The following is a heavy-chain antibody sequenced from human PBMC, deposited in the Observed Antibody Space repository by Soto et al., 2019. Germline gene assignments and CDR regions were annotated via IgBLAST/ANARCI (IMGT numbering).Heavy chain of an antibody. J-gene: IGHJ4*02. V-gene: IGHV4-31*03. Sequence: PSXTLSLTCTVSGGSISSGGYYWSWIRQHPGKGLEWIGYIYYSGSTYYNPSLKSRVTISVDTSKNQFSLKLSSVIAADTAVYYCARDHGDSIDYWGQGTLVTVSS. D-gene: IGHD4-17*01. CDR3: ARDHGDSIDY. CDR1: GGSISSGGYY. CDR2: IYYSGST.